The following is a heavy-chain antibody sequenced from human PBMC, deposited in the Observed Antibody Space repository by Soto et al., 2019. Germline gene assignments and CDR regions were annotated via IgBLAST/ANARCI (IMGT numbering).Heavy chain of an antibody. V-gene: IGHV1-69*06. Sequence: QVQLVQSGAEVKKPGSSVKVSCRGSGGFNSYSISWVRQAPGQGLEWMGGIIPIFATPTYAQKFQGRVTITADKFKYTSYMALSRLTSEDTAVYYCARGGPVIIPAATNWFDPWGQGTLVSLSS. CDR2: IIPIFATP. D-gene: IGHD2-2*01. CDR3: ARGGPVIIPAATNWFDP. CDR1: GGFNSYS. J-gene: IGHJ5*02.